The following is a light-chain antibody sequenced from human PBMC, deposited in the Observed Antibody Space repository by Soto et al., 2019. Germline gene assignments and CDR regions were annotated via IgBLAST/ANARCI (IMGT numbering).Light chain of an antibody. CDR1: QGVNTN. J-gene: IGKJ1*01. V-gene: IGKV3-15*01. Sequence: EIVMTQSPATLSVSPGERATLSCRASQGVNTNIAWYQQKPGQAPRLLIYGASTRATGIPARFSGSGSGTEFTLTISSLQSEDFAVYYCQQYSNWPPWTFGQGTKVEIK. CDR3: QQYSNWPPWT. CDR2: GAS.